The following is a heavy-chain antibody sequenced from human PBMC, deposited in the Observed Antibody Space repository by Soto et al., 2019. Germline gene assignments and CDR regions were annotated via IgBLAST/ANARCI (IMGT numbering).Heavy chain of an antibody. CDR1: GLSITDSEMG. CDR3: ARRHLAVAVSPWFDP. V-gene: IGHV2-26*01. Sequence: QVTLKESGPVLVKPTETLTLICTVSGLSITDSEMGVSWIRQPPGQPLQWLAHIDSSGEKSYRTFLKSRLAICKDTSESQIVLTMTNMDPADTSTYYCARRHLAVAVSPWFDPWGQGIPVTVSS. CDR2: IDSSGEK. J-gene: IGHJ5*02. D-gene: IGHD6-19*01.